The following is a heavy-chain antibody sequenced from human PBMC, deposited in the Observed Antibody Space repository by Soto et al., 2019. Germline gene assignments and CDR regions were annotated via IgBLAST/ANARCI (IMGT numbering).Heavy chain of an antibody. Sequence: QVPLVQSGAEVKKPGSSVKVSCKASGDSFRSFGISWLRQAPGQGLEWMGGIIPFFGTANYAQKFQGRVTITADESTSTTYMELTSPTSEDTALYYCAREGAATSLGWFEPWGQGTLVTVSS. CDR2: IIPFFGTA. V-gene: IGHV1-69*01. CDR1: GDSFRSFG. J-gene: IGHJ5*02. CDR3: AREGAATSLGWFEP. D-gene: IGHD2-15*01.